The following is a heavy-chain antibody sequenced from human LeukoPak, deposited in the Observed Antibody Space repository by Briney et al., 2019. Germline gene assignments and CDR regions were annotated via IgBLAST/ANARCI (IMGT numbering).Heavy chain of an antibody. Sequence: GSSVKVSCKASGGTFSSYAISWVRQAPGQGLEWMGGIIPIFGTANYAQKFQGRVTITAEESTSTAYMELSSLRSEDTAVYYCARTSSPPSYYYGSGSPGARFDPWGQGTLVTVSS. J-gene: IGHJ5*02. CDR1: GGTFSSYA. V-gene: IGHV1-69*01. D-gene: IGHD3-10*01. CDR2: IIPIFGTA. CDR3: ARTSSPPSYYYGSGSPGARFDP.